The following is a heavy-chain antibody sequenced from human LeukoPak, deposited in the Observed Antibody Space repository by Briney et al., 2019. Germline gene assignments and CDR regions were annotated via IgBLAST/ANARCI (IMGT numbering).Heavy chain of an antibody. Sequence: ASVKVSCKASGYTFTSYDINWVRQATGQGLEWMGWMNPNSGNTGNAQKFQGRVTITRNTSISTAYIELSSLRSEDTAVYYCARGTSGRSGVVLIPYYYYYMDVWGKGTTVTVSS. CDR1: GYTFTSYD. V-gene: IGHV1-8*03. J-gene: IGHJ6*03. CDR2: MNPNSGNT. CDR3: ARGTSGRSGVVLIPYYYYYMDV. D-gene: IGHD2-8*01.